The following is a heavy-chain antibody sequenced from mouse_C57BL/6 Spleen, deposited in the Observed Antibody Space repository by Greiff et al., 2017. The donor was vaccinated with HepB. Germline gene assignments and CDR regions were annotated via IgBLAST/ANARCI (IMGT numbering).Heavy chain of an antibody. J-gene: IGHJ2*01. Sequence: EVKVVESGGGLVKPGGSLKLSCAASGFTFSDYGMHWVRQAPEKGLEWVAYISSGSSTIYYADTVKGRFTISRDNAKNTLFLQMTSLRSEDTAMYYCARPSRGVASPDYWGQGTTLTVSS. D-gene: IGHD6-1*01. CDR1: GFTFSDYG. V-gene: IGHV5-17*01. CDR2: ISSGSSTI. CDR3: ARPSRGVASPDY.